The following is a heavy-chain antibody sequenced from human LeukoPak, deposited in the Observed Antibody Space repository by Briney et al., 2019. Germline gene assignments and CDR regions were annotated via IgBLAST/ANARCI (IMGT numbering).Heavy chain of an antibody. Sequence: PGGSLTLSCAASGFTFDDYAMQWLRQAPGKGLEWGSGISWSSGSIGYAVSVRRRFTISRDNAKNSLYLQMHSLRAEDTALYYCANSFGELFLLDYWGQGTLVTVSS. CDR2: ISWSSGSI. CDR3: ANSFGELFLLDY. V-gene: IGHV3-9*01. D-gene: IGHD3-10*01. CDR1: GFTFDDYA. J-gene: IGHJ4*02.